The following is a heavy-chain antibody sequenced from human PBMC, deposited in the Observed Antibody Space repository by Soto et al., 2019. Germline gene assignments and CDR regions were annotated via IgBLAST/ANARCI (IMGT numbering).Heavy chain of an antibody. Sequence: QVQLVQSGAEVKKPGSSVKVSCKASGGTFSSYAISWVRQAPGQGLEWMGGIIPIFGTANYAQKFQGRVTITADKSTSTAYMELSSLRSEDTAVYYCARDKDSSSWSLYYYYGMDVWGQGTTVTVSS. J-gene: IGHJ6*02. V-gene: IGHV1-69*06. CDR3: ARDKDSSSWSLYYYYGMDV. D-gene: IGHD6-13*01. CDR2: IIPIFGTA. CDR1: GGTFSSYA.